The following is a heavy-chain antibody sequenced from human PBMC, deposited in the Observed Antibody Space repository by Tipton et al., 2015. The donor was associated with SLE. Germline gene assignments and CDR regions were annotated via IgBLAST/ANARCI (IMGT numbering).Heavy chain of an antibody. CDR3: ARGSAVITSGYYYYYMDV. D-gene: IGHD3-22*01. Sequence: TLSLTCTVSGGSISSYYWSWIRQPPGKGLEWIGYIYYSGSTNYNPSLKSRVTISVDTSKNQFSLKLSSVTAADTAVYYCARGSAVITSGYYYYYMDVWGNGTTVTVSS. CDR2: IYYSGST. J-gene: IGHJ6*03. V-gene: IGHV4-59*01. CDR1: GGSISSYY.